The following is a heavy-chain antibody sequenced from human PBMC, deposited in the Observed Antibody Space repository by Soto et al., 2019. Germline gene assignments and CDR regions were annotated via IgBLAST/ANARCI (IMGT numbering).Heavy chain of an antibody. J-gene: IGHJ4*02. Sequence: QVQLVQSGAEVKKPGSSVKVSCKASGGTLSSYTISWVRQAPGQGLEWMGRIIPILGIANYAQKFQGRVTITADKSTSTAYMELSSLRSEDTAVYYCARVNIDCSGGSCYLGIDYWGQGTLVTVSS. CDR3: ARVNIDCSGGSCYLGIDY. V-gene: IGHV1-69*02. CDR1: GGTLSSYT. CDR2: IIPILGIA. D-gene: IGHD2-15*01.